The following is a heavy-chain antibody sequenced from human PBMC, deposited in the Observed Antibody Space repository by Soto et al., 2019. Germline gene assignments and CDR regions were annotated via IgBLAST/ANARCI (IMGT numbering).Heavy chain of an antibody. J-gene: IGHJ4*02. CDR1: GFTFSSFW. V-gene: IGHV3-7*01. D-gene: IGHD3-9*01. Sequence: GGSLRLSCTASGFTFSSFWMNWVRLAPGKGLEWVAKIKQDGSETYYVDSVKGRFTISRDNARNSLYLQMNSLRAEDTAVYYCARDSPYYDILTDSFDYWGQGTLVTVS. CDR2: IKQDGSET. CDR3: ARDSPYYDILTDSFDY.